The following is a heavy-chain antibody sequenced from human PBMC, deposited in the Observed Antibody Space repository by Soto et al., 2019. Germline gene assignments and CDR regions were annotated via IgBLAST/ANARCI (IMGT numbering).Heavy chain of an antibody. Sequence: PGGSLRLSCAASGFTFSSYAMRWVRQAPGKGLEWVSAISGSGGSTYYADSVKGRFTISRDNSKNTLYLQMNSLRAEDTAVYYCAKLAYYYDSSSWYFDLWGRGTLVTVSS. CDR3: AKLAYYYDSSSWYFDL. CDR1: GFTFSSYA. V-gene: IGHV3-23*01. J-gene: IGHJ2*01. CDR2: ISGSGGST. D-gene: IGHD3-22*01.